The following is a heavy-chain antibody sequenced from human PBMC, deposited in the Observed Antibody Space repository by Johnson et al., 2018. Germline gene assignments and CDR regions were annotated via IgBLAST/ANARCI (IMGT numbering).Heavy chain of an antibody. Sequence: QVQLVESGGGVVQPGRSLRLSCAASGFTFSSYAMHWVRQAPGKGLEWVAVISYDGSNKYYADSVKGRFTISRDNSKNTLYLQMNSLRAEDTALYYCARAISPVVVTAIKAFDIWGQGTMVTVSS. V-gene: IGHV3-30-3*01. J-gene: IGHJ3*02. D-gene: IGHD2-21*02. CDR1: GFTFSSYA. CDR3: ARAISPVVVTAIKAFDI. CDR2: ISYDGSNK.